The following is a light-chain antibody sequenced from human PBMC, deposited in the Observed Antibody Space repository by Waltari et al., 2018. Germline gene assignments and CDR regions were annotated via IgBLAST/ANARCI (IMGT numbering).Light chain of an antibody. J-gene: IGLJ2*01. Sequence: QSVLTQPPSVSAAAGQRVTIPCSGSGPNIGANYVSWYQRLPGTAPKLLIYANIKRTSGIPDRFSGSKSGTSATLAITGLQTGDEADYFCGTWDNSLNFARVFGGGTKVTVL. CDR2: ANI. CDR3: GTWDNSLNFARV. V-gene: IGLV1-51*01. CDR1: GPNIGANY.